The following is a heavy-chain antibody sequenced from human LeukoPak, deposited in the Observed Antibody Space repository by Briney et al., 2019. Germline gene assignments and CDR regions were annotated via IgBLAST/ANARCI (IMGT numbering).Heavy chain of an antibody. J-gene: IGHJ4*02. CDR1: GGSISSSSYY. Sequence: PSETLSLTCTVSGGSISSSSYYWGWIRQPPGKGLEWIGSIYYSGSTYYNPSLKSRVTISVDTSKNQFSLKLSSVTAADTAVYYCARAPGGYGDGGYFDYWGQGTLVTVSS. D-gene: IGHD4-17*01. V-gene: IGHV4-39*07. CDR3: ARAPGGYGDGGYFDY. CDR2: IYYSGST.